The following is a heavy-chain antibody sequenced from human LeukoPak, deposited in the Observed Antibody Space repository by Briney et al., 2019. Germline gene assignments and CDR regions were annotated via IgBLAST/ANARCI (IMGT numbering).Heavy chain of an antibody. J-gene: IGHJ4*02. D-gene: IGHD6-13*01. CDR1: GYTFTSYY. Sequence: GASVKVSCTASGYTFTSYYMHWVRQAPGPGIEWMRIINPGGGTTSYAQKSQGRVTMTRDTSTSTVYMQLSSLRSEDTAVYYCARSPHGSSWYYFDYWGQGTLVTVSS. CDR2: INPGGGTT. CDR3: ARSPHGSSWYYFDY. V-gene: IGHV1-46*01.